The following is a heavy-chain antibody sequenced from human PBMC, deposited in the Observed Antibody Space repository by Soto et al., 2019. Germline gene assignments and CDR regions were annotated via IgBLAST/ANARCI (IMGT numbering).Heavy chain of an antibody. CDR2: ITGSGGGT. D-gene: IGHD6-13*01. J-gene: IGHJ4*02. Sequence: EVQLLESGGGLVQPGGSLRLSCAASGFTFSNYAMTWVRQAPGKGLEWVSVITGSGGGTYFVDSVKGRFTISRDNSKNTVYLQMNSLRAEDTAVDYCAKRPLTAAGFDYWGKGTLVTVSS. CDR1: GFTFSNYA. CDR3: AKRPLTAAGFDY. V-gene: IGHV3-23*01.